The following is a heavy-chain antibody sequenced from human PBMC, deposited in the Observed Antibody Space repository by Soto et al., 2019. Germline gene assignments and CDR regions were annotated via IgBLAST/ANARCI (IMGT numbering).Heavy chain of an antibody. J-gene: IGHJ3*02. D-gene: IGHD2-15*01. V-gene: IGHV1-69*13. CDR3: ARDYRRSPYCSGGSCYSVSAFDI. Sequence: SVKVSCKASGGTFSSYAISWVRQAPGQGLEWMGGIIPIFGTATYAQKFQGRVTITADESTSTAYMELSSLRSEDTAVYYCARDYRRSPYCSGGSCYSVSAFDIWGQGTMVT. CDR1: GGTFSSYA. CDR2: IIPIFGTA.